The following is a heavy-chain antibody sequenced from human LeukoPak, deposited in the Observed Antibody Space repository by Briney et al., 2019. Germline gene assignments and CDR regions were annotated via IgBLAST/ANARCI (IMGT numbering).Heavy chain of an antibody. Sequence: GGSLRLSCAASGLPFSSSDFHWVRQAPGKGLGWVAFIMYDGDNKYYADSVKGRFTISRDNSKNTLYLQMNSLRAEDAAVYYCAKRSRMYFDVWGRGTLVTVS. CDR1: GLPFSSSD. V-gene: IGHV3-30*02. J-gene: IGHJ2*01. CDR2: IMYDGDNK. D-gene: IGHD6-6*01. CDR3: AKRSRMYFDV.